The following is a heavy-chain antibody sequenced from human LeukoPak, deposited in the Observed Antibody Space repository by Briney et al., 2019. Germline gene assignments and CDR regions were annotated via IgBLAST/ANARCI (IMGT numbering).Heavy chain of an antibody. D-gene: IGHD5-24*01. Sequence: SETLSLTCIVSDGSISSYYWSWIRQPPGKGLEWIGYFYYSGSTNYNPSLKSRVTISGDTSKNQFSLKLSSVTAADTAMYYCARGLQLFNFDYWGQGTLVTVSS. CDR3: ARGLQLFNFDY. V-gene: IGHV4-59*01. CDR1: DGSISSYY. J-gene: IGHJ4*02. CDR2: FYYSGST.